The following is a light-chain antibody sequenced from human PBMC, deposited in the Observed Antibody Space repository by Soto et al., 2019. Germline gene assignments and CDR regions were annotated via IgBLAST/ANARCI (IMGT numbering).Light chain of an antibody. J-gene: IGKJ4*01. V-gene: IGKV3-11*01. CDR3: QQRSNWPLT. Sequence: EIVLTQSPATLSLSPGERATLSCRASQSVSSYLAWYQKKPGQAPRLLIYDASNSATGIPARFSGSGSGTDFTLTISSLEPEDVAVYYCQQRSNWPLTFGGGTKVEIK. CDR2: DAS. CDR1: QSVSSY.